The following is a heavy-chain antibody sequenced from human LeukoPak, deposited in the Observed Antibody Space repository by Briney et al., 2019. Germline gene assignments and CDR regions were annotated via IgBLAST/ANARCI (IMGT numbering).Heavy chain of an antibody. J-gene: IGHJ1*01. D-gene: IGHD3-22*01. CDR3: ARAFDSSGYYPGYFQH. V-gene: IGHV3-53*04. CDR1: GFTVSSNY. Sequence: GGSLRLSCAASGFTVSSNYMSWVRQAPGKGLEWVLIIYSGGNTYYADSVKGRFTISRHDSKNTLYLQMNSVRPEDTAVYYCARAFDSSGYYPGYFQHWGQGTLVTVSS. CDR2: IYSGGNT.